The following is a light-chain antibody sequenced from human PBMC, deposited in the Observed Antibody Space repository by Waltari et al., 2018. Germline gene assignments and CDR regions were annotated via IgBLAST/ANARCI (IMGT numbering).Light chain of an antibody. CDR2: EAS. V-gene: IGKV1-5*03. J-gene: IGKJ2*01. CDR3: QQYNSYSPYT. CDR1: QSINIW. Sequence: DIQMTQSPSTLSAFVGDRVXXXCRARQSINIWLAWYQQKSVKAPKLLIYEASILESGAPSRFSGSGSGTEFTLTISSLQAEDFATYYCQQYNSYSPYTFGQGTKLEMK.